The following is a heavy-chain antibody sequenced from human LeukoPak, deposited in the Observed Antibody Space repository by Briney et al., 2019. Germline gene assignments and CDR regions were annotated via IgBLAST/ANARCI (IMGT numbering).Heavy chain of an antibody. V-gene: IGHV4-61*02. D-gene: IGHD3-3*01. Sequence: SETLSLTCTVSGGSISSGSYYWSWIRQPAGKGLEWIGRIYTSGSTNYNPSLKSRVTISVDTSKNQFSLKLSSVTAADTAVYYCARVRFWSGYRDTFDIWGQGTMVTVSS. J-gene: IGHJ3*02. CDR1: GGSISSGSYY. CDR2: IYTSGST. CDR3: ARVRFWSGYRDTFDI.